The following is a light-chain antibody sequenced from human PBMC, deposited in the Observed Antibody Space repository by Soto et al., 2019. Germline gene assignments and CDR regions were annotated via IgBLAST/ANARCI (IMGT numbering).Light chain of an antibody. J-gene: IGKJ1*01. Sequence: VLTQSHATLSLSPGERATLSCRASQSVSSNLAWYQQKPGQAPRLLIYGASTRATGIPARFSGSGSGTEFTLTISSLQSEDFAVYYCQQYNNWPPTWTFGQGTKVDIK. CDR1: QSVSSN. CDR3: QQYNNWPPTWT. CDR2: GAS. V-gene: IGKV3-15*01.